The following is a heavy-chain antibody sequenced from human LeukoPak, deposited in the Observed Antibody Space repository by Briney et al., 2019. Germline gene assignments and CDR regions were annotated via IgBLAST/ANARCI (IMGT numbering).Heavy chain of an antibody. CDR2: IYSGGST. Sequence: GGSLRLSCVAPGFIVSSYYMTWVRQAPGKGLEWVSVIYSGGSTYYAASVKGRVAISRDNSKNTVFLQMSSVRAEDTAVYYCARSYSNHLFGMDVWGQGTTVTVTS. V-gene: IGHV3-66*01. CDR3: ARSYSNHLFGMDV. D-gene: IGHD4-11*01. CDR1: GFIVSSYY. J-gene: IGHJ6*02.